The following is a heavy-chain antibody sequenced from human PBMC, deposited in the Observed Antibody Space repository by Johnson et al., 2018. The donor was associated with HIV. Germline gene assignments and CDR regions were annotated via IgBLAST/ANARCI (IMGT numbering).Heavy chain of an antibody. J-gene: IGHJ3*02. Sequence: VQLVESGGGLVQPGGSLRLSCAASGFTFSDHYMDWVRQAPGKGLEWVGRTRNKANSYTTDYAAFVKGRFTISRDDSKNSLYLQMNSLRAEDTAMYYCARGFDAFDIWGQGTMVTVSS. CDR2: TRNKANSYTT. CDR3: ARGFDAFDI. V-gene: IGHV3-72*01. CDR1: GFTFSDHY.